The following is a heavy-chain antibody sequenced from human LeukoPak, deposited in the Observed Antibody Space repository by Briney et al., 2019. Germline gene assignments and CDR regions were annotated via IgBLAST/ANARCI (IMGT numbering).Heavy chain of an antibody. D-gene: IGHD2-2*01. V-gene: IGHV3-30*19. CDR3: AKDAYCSSTSCHLFDY. CDR2: ISYDGSNK. Sequence: GGSLRLSCAASKFTFSDYGMHWARQAPGKGLEWVAVISYDGSNKYYADSVKGRFTISRDNSKNTLYLQMNSLRAEDTAVYYCAKDAYCSSTSCHLFDYWGQGTLVTVSS. J-gene: IGHJ4*02. CDR1: KFTFSDYG.